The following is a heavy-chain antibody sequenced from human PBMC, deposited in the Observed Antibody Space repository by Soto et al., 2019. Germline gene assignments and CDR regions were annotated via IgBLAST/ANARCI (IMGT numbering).Heavy chain of an antibody. V-gene: IGHV1-18*01. CDR1: GYTFSNYG. D-gene: IGHD2-2*01. CDR3: ARVVPGAEAWFGP. CDR2: ISLYSDGT. Sequence: QVQLVQSGGEVKRPGASVKVSCKTSGYTFSNYGITWVRQAPGPPLEWLGWISLYSDGTNYAQKFQGRVSMTTDTATLTASLELSSLRSDDTAFYYCARVVPGAEAWFGPWGQGTLVTVSS. J-gene: IGHJ5*02.